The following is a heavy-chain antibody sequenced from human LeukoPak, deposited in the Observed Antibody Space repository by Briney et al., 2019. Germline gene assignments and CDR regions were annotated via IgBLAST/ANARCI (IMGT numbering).Heavy chain of an antibody. D-gene: IGHD3-22*01. J-gene: IGHJ4*02. V-gene: IGHV4-61*02. CDR1: GGSISSGSYY. Sequence: PSQTLSLTCTVSGGSISSGSYYWSWIRQPAGKGLEWIGRIYTSGSTNYNPSLKSRVTMSVDTSKNQFSLKLSSVTAADTAVYYCARELYYYDSSGYYRFDYWGQGTLVTVSS. CDR3: ARELYYYDSSGYYRFDY. CDR2: IYTSGST.